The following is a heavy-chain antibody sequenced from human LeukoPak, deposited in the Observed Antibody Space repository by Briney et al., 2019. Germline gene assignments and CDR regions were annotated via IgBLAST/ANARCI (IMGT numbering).Heavy chain of an antibody. V-gene: IGHV5-51*01. CDR2: FYPGNSDT. Sequence: GESLKISCKGSGYLFTSYWIVWVRQMPAKSLEWMGIFYPGNSDTRYSPSFHGQGTISADKSISTAYVQWSRLKASDSAMYYCARGSTFFAHYDRSGYYSTYDIWGQGTRVTVSS. J-gene: IGHJ3*02. D-gene: IGHD3-22*01. CDR1: GYLFTSYW. CDR3: ARGSTFFAHYDRSGYYSTYDI.